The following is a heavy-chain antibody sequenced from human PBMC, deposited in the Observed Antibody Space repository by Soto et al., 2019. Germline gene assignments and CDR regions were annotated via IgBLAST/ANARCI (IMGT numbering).Heavy chain of an antibody. Sequence: ASVKVSCKASGYTFTSYYIHWVRQAPGQGLEWMGLINPSDAYTDYAQKFQGRVTLTRDTSTSIVYMELSSLRSEDTAIYYCARDHVDTPMTNFDYWGQGTLVTVSS. CDR3: ARDHVDTPMTNFDY. D-gene: IGHD5-18*01. J-gene: IGHJ4*02. CDR2: INPSDAYT. V-gene: IGHV1-46*01. CDR1: GYTFTSYY.